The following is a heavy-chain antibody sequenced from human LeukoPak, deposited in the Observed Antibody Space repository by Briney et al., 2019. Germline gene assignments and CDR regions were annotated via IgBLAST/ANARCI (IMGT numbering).Heavy chain of an antibody. Sequence: GGSLRLSCAASGFTFSSYWMHWVRQAPGKGLVWVSRINSDGSSTSYADSVKGRFTISRDNSKNTLYLRMNSLRAEDTAVYYCAKGYGWEASYCYYYMDVWGKGTTVTISS. CDR3: AKGYGWEASYCYYYMDV. CDR2: INSDGSST. V-gene: IGHV3-74*01. J-gene: IGHJ6*03. D-gene: IGHD1-26*01. CDR1: GFTFSSYW.